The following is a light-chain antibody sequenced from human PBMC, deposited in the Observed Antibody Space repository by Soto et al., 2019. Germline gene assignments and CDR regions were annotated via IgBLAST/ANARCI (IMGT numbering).Light chain of an antibody. CDR3: QQYARSPIT. CDR2: DAS. V-gene: IGKV3-20*01. Sequence: EIVLTQAPGTLSLSPGERATLSCRASQSVTSDYLAWYQQKPGQAPRLLIYDASTRATGIPDKFRGSGSGTDFTLTISRLEPEDFAVYYCQQYARSPITFGPGTKVDI. J-gene: IGKJ3*01. CDR1: QSVTSDY.